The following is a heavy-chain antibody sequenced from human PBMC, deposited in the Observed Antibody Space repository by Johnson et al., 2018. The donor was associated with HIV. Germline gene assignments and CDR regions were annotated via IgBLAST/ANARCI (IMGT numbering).Heavy chain of an antibody. CDR2: IYSGGRT. CDR1: RLSVSKNY. V-gene: IGHV3-66*01. CDR3: ARDPITPYERGPDAFDI. D-gene: IGHD2-21*01. J-gene: IGHJ3*02. Sequence: VQLVESGGGLVQPGGSLRLSCAASRLSVSKNYMSWVRQAPGKGLEWVSLIYSGGRTYYTDSVKGRFTISRDTAKNTLYLQMNSLRVEDTAVYYCARDPITPYERGPDAFDIWGQGTMVTVSS.